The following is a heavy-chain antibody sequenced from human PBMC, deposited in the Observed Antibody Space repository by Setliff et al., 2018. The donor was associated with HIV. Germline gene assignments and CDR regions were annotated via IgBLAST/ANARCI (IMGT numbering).Heavy chain of an antibody. CDR1: AGSISSGYYY. J-gene: IGHJ4*02. CDR2: IFYSEST. CDR3: ARDFLRSGYLDS. Sequence: SETQSLTCSVSAGSISSGYYYWTWILQNPGKGLEWNGNIFYSESTYYNPSLKSRVTMLVDASKNQFSLRVDSVTAADTAVYFCARDFLRSGYLDSWGQGKLVTSPQ. D-gene: IGHD4-17*01. V-gene: IGHV4-30-4*01.